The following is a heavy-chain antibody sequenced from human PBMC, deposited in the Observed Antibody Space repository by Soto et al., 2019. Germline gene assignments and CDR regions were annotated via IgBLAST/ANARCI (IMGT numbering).Heavy chain of an antibody. Sequence: GGSLRLSCAASGFTFSSYAMHWVRQAPGKGLEWVAVISYDGSNKYYADSVKGRFTISRDNSKNTLYLQMNSLRAEDTAVYYCARDCWQWLFYFDYWGQGTLVTVSS. CDR2: ISYDGSNK. V-gene: IGHV3-30-3*01. CDR3: ARDCWQWLFYFDY. CDR1: GFTFSSYA. J-gene: IGHJ4*02. D-gene: IGHD6-19*01.